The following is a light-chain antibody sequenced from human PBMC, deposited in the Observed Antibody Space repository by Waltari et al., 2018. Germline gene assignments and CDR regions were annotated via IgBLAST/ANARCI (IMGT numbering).Light chain of an antibody. CDR3: QQYNNWPLT. J-gene: IGKJ1*01. Sequence: EIVMTQSPATLSLSPGEPAALSCRASQTVSSSLAWYQQKPGQALRLLIYGASTRATGIPARFGGSGSGTEFTLTISSLQSEDFAVYYCQQYNNWPLTFGQGTKVEIK. CDR1: QTVSSS. V-gene: IGKV3-15*01. CDR2: GAS.